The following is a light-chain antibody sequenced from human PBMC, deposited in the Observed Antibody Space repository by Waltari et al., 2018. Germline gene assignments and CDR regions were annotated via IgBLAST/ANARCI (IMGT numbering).Light chain of an antibody. J-gene: IGKJ2*01. CDR2: WAS. CDR1: QNLSYSSNNKNY. Sequence: DIVMTKSPDSLAVSLGEGATINCKSRQNLSYSSNNKNYLAWYQQKQVQPTKVLMYWASTRESGVADRFSGSGSGTDFTLTISSLQAEDVAVYYCQQYYSTSSTFGQGTKLEIK. V-gene: IGKV4-1*01. CDR3: QQYYSTSST.